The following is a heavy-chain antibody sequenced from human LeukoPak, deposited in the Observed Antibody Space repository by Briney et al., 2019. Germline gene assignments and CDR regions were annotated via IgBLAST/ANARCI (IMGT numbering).Heavy chain of an antibody. V-gene: IGHV3-7*01. CDR1: GFPFSTFW. CDR2: INQAGSDK. Sequence: GGSLRLPCAVSGFPFSTFWMNWVRQAPGKGLEGVANINQAGSDKYYVDSVKGRFTITRDNARNSLYLQMNSLRAEDTAVYYCGRGDPDYWGQGTLVTVSS. CDR3: GRGDPDY. J-gene: IGHJ4*02.